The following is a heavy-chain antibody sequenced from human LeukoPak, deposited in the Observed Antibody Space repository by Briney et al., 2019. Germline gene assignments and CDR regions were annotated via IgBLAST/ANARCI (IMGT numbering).Heavy chain of an antibody. CDR3: ASLYVVVTANFDY. Sequence: SSETLSLTCTVSGGSISSYYWSWIRQPPGKGLEWIGYIYYSGSTNYNPSLKSRVTISVDTSKNQFSLKLSSVTAADTAVYYCASLYVVVTANFDYWGQGTLVTVSS. CDR2: IYYSGST. D-gene: IGHD2-21*02. V-gene: IGHV4-59*12. CDR1: GGSISSYY. J-gene: IGHJ4*02.